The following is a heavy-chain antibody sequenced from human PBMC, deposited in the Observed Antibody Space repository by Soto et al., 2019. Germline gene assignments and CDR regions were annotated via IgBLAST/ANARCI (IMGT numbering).Heavy chain of an antibody. CDR3: ARLRRYDHGMDV. CDR1: GYSFTSYW. CDR2: IDPSDSYT. D-gene: IGHD3-3*01. Sequence: PGESLKIFCXGSGYSFTSYWISWVRQMPGKGLEWMRRIDPSDSYTNYSPSFQGHVTISADKSISTAYLQWSSLKASDTAMYYCARLRRYDHGMDVWGQGTTVTVSS. V-gene: IGHV5-10-1*01. J-gene: IGHJ6*02.